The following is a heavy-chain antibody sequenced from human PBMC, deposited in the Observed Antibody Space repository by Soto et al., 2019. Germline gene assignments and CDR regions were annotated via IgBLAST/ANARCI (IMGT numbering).Heavy chain of an antibody. J-gene: IGHJ4*02. Sequence: QVQLQESGPGLVKPSQTLSLTCTVSGGSISSGDYYWSWIRQPPGKGLEWIGYLYYSGSTYYNPSLKSRVTISVDTSKNQFSLKLSSVTAADTAVYYCASLGFLSGYYFDYWGQGTLVTVSS. CDR2: LYYSGST. CDR1: GGSISSGDYY. CDR3: ASLGFLSGYYFDY. V-gene: IGHV4-30-4*01. D-gene: IGHD6-25*01.